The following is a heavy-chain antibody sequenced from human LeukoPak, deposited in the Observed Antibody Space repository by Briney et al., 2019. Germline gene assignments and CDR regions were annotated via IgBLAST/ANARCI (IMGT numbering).Heavy chain of an antibody. J-gene: IGHJ6*02. Sequence: PGRSLRLSCAASGFTFSSYAMHWVRQAPGKGLEWVAVISYDGSNKYYADSVKGRFTISRDNSKNTLYLQMNSLRAEDTAVYYCARDPVGAIGYGMDVWGQGTTVTVSS. CDR2: ISYDGSNK. CDR3: ARDPVGAIGYGMDV. D-gene: IGHD1-26*01. V-gene: IGHV3-30-3*01. CDR1: GFTFSSYA.